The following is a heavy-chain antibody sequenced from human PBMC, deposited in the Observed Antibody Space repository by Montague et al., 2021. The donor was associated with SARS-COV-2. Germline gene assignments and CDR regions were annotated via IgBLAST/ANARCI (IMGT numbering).Heavy chain of an antibody. D-gene: IGHD7-27*01. CDR3: ARVSHWGDFFDS. CDR1: GGSIISSFY. J-gene: IGHJ4*02. V-gene: IGHV4-59*01. CDR2: IYYSGTT. Sequence: SETLSLTCIVSGGSIISSFYWSWIRQPPGKGLEWVVYIYYSGTTNNNPSLKSRVTISVDTSKNQFSLKLTSVTAADTAVYYCARVSHWGDFFDSWGQGGLVTVSS.